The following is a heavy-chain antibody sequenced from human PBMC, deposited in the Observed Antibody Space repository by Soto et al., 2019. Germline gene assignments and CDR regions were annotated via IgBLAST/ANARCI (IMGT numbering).Heavy chain of an antibody. CDR1: GYSFTSYW. CDR3: ARQRSPGGPNPLKYYYYGMDV. D-gene: IGHD1-26*01. J-gene: IGHJ6*02. Sequence: PGESLKISCKGSGYSFTSYWISWVRQMPGKGLEWLGRIDPSDSYTNYSPSFQGHVTISADKSISTAYLQWSSLKASDTAMYYCARQRSPGGPNPLKYYYYGMDVWGQGTTVTVSS. CDR2: IDPSDSYT. V-gene: IGHV5-10-1*01.